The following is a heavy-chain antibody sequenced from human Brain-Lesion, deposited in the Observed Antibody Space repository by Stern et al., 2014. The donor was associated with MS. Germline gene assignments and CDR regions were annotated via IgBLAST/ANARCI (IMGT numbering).Heavy chain of an antibody. D-gene: IGHD2-21*01. CDR1: GYRFINNW. Sequence: VQLVESGAEVRKPGDSLKISCKTSGYRFINNWIAWVRQVPGKGLEGIGIIYPGDSDSRYSPSFQGNVTISVDKSTSTAYLQWSSLKASDTAVYYCARWSVACDSWGQGALITVSS. J-gene: IGHJ4*02. V-gene: IGHV5-51*03. CDR3: ARWSVACDS. CDR2: IYPGDSDS.